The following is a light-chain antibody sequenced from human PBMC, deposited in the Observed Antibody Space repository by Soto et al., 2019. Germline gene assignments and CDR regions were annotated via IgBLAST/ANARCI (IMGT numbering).Light chain of an antibody. V-gene: IGKV3-15*01. Sequence: EIVLTQSPGTLSLSPGEIATLSCRAGQSVSSVFLAWYQQKPGQAPRLLIYGASTRATGIPARFSGSGSGTEFTLTISSLQSEDFAVYYCQQYNNWPPETFGQGTKVDIK. CDR2: GAS. J-gene: IGKJ1*01. CDR3: QQYNNWPPET. CDR1: QSVSSV.